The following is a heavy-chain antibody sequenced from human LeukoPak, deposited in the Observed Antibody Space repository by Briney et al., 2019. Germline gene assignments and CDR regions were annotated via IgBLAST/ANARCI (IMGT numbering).Heavy chain of an antibody. CDR3: ARDLTQLALFDY. V-gene: IGHV3-33*01. D-gene: IGHD6-13*01. CDR1: GFTFSNYG. CDR2: IWYDGSNK. J-gene: IGHJ4*02. Sequence: PGGSLRLSCAASGFTFSNYGMHWVRQAPGKGLEWVAVIWYDGSNKYYADSVKGRFNLSRDNSKNTLFLQMNSLRPEDTAVYFCARDLTQLALFDYWGQGTLVTVSS.